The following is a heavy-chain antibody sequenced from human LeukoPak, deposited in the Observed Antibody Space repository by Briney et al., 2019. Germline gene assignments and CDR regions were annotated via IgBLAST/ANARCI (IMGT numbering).Heavy chain of an antibody. Sequence: TGGSLRLSCAASGFTFSSYAMSWVRQAPGKGLEWVSAISGSGGSTYYADSVKGRFTISRDNSKNTLYLQMNSLRAEDTAVYYCAKIRRVVVAAYNDYWGQGTLVTVSS. V-gene: IGHV3-23*01. CDR2: ISGSGGST. CDR1: GFTFSSYA. D-gene: IGHD2-15*01. CDR3: AKIRRVVVAAYNDY. J-gene: IGHJ4*02.